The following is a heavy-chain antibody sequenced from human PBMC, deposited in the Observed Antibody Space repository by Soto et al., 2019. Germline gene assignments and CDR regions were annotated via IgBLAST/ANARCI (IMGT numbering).Heavy chain of an antibody. CDR3: ARDLGYYGSGNFDY. V-gene: IGHV1-69*13. J-gene: IGHJ4*02. Sequence: ASVKVSCKASGGTFSSYAISWVRQAPGQGLEWMGGIIPIFGTANYAQKFQGRVTITADESTSTAYMELSSLRSEDTAVYYCARDLGYYGSGNFDYWGKGTLVTVSS. CDR1: GGTFSSYA. CDR2: IIPIFGTA. D-gene: IGHD3-10*01.